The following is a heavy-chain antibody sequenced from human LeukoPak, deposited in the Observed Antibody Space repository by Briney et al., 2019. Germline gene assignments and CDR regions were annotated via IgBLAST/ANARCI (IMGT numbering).Heavy chain of an antibody. CDR2: ISDDGSRQ. D-gene: IGHD1-14*01. Sequence: GGSLRLSCAATGFTFSNYAIHWGRQAPGKGLEWVAFISDDGSRQHYADSVKGRFTISRDNSKNTLYLQMNSLRAEDTAVYYCAKDNHPHAFDTWGQGTMVTVSS. V-gene: IGHV3-30-3*01. J-gene: IGHJ3*02. CDR1: GFTFSNYA. CDR3: AKDNHPHAFDT.